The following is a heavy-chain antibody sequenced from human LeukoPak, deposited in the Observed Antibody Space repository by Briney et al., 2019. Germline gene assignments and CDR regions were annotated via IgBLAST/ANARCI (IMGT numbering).Heavy chain of an antibody. CDR2: INHSGST. J-gene: IGHJ3*02. CDR1: GGSISSGGYY. CDR3: ARIYYDSSGYYSGALDI. Sequence: SETLSLTCTVSGGSISSGGYYWTWIRQPPGQGLEWIGEINHSGSTNYNPSLKSRVTISVDTSKNQFSLKLSSVTAADTAVYYCARIYYDSSGYYSGALDIWGQGTMVTVSS. D-gene: IGHD3-22*01. V-gene: IGHV4-39*07.